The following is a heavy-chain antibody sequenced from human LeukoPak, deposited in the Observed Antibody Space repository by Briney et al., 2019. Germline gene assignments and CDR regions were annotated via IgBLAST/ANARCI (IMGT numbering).Heavy chain of an antibody. J-gene: IGHJ4*02. V-gene: IGHV3-9*01. CDR1: GFTFDDYA. CDR2: ISWNSGSI. D-gene: IGHD1-26*01. CDR3: AKDGRELLTKLFDC. Sequence: GGSLRLSCAASGFTFDDYAMHWVRQAPGKGLEWVSGISWNSGSIGYADSVKGRFTISRDNAKNSLYLQMNSLRAEDTALYYSAKDGRELLTKLFDCWGQGTLVTVSS.